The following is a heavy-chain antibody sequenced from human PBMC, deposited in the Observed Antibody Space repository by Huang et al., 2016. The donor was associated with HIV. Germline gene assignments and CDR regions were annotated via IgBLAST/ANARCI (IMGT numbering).Heavy chain of an antibody. V-gene: IGHV3-23*01. CDR2: ISGGGGST. CDR3: AKDPYSSSWFDHFDY. J-gene: IGHJ4*02. D-gene: IGHD6-13*01. Sequence: EVQLLESGGGLVQPGGSLRLSCAASGFTFSSYAMSWVRQAPGKGLVWGSGISGGGGSTYYAYSVKGRFTISRDNSKNTLYLQMNSLRAEDAAVYYCAKDPYSSSWFDHFDYWGQGTLVTVSS. CDR1: GFTFSSYA.